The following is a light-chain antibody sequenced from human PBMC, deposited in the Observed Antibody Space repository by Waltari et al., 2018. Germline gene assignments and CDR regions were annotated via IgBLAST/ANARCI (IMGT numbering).Light chain of an antibody. CDR3: QTWDTGRGV. CDR2: VNSDGSH. V-gene: IGLV4-69*01. CDR1: SGHSNYA. J-gene: IGLJ3*02. Sequence: QLVLTQSPSASASLGASVKLSCTLSSGHSNYAITWHQQETGKGPRHLMRVNSDGSHSKGDGIPDRFSGSSSGAERYLIISSLQSEDEADYYWQTWDTGRGVFGGGTKLTVL.